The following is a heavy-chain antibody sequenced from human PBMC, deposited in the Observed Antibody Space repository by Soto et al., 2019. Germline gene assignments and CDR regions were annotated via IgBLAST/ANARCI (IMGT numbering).Heavy chain of an antibody. CDR2: ISSSSTYM. CDR3: ARGGVDDYGDNSFDS. CDR1: RFSFSIYT. J-gene: IGHJ4*02. Sequence: EVQLVESGGGLVKPGGSLRLSCAASRFSFSIYTMNWVRQAPGKGLEWVSYISSSSTYMYYADSVKGRFTISRDNAKNSLYLQLTSLRAEDTAVYYCARGGVDDYGDNSFDSWGQGTLVTVYS. D-gene: IGHD4-17*01. V-gene: IGHV3-21*01.